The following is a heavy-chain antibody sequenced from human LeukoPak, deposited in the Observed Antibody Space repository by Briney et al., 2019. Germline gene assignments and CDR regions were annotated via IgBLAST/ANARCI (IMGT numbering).Heavy chain of an antibody. CDR3: ARVIGRGYIHYMDV. CDR2: INSDGSST. J-gene: IGHJ6*03. D-gene: IGHD5-18*01. Sequence: GGSLRLSCAAPGFTFSSYWMHWVRHAPGKGLVWVSRINSDGSSTSYADSVKGRFTISRDNAKNTLYLQMNSLRAEDTAVYYCARVIGRGYIHYMDVWGKGTTVTISS. V-gene: IGHV3-74*01. CDR1: GFTFSSYW.